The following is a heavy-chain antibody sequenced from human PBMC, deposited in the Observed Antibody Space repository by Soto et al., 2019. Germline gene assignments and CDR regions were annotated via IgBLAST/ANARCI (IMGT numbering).Heavy chain of an antibody. CDR1: RCTFTSYV. Sequence: GAGVPVTLLASRCTFTSYVISWVGQAPARGVEWMGRISAYNGNTNYAEKIQGSVTMTTDTSTSTDYMKMKSLRSDDTAVYYCARVEQTYYYASSGYYYVYWGQGTLVTVSS. D-gene: IGHD3-22*01. CDR2: ISAYNGNT. V-gene: IGHV1-18*01. CDR3: ARVEQTYYYASSGYYYVY. J-gene: IGHJ4*02.